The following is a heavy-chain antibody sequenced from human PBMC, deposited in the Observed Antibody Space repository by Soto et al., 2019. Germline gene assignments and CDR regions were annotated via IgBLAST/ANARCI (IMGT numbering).Heavy chain of an antibody. Sequence: GGSLRLSCAASGFTFDDYTMHWVRQAPGKGLEWVSLISWDGGSTYYADSVKGRFTISRDNSKNSLYLQMNSLRTEDTALYYCAKDLSDLTTVINFDYWGQGTLVTVSS. D-gene: IGHD4-4*01. J-gene: IGHJ4*02. CDR2: ISWDGGST. V-gene: IGHV3-43*01. CDR3: AKDLSDLTTVINFDY. CDR1: GFTFDDYT.